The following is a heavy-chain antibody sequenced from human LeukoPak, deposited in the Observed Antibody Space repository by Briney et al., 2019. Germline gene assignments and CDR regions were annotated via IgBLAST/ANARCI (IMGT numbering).Heavy chain of an antibody. V-gene: IGHV3-23*01. Sequence: GGSLRLSCAASGFPFSNYSMNWVRQAPGKGLEWVSAISGSGGSTYYADFVKGRFTISRDNSKNTLYLQVSSLRAEDTAVYYCARGSRYDSSGYYPYYFDYWGQGALVTVSS. J-gene: IGHJ4*02. CDR2: ISGSGGST. CDR3: ARGSRYDSSGYYPYYFDY. CDR1: GFPFSNYS. D-gene: IGHD3-22*01.